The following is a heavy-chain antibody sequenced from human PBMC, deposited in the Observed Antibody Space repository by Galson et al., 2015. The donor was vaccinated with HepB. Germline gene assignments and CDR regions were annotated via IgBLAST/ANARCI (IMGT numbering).Heavy chain of an antibody. V-gene: IGHV3-23*01. CDR1: GFTFSSYA. CDR2: ISGSGGST. CDR3: ANLGTMVRGVTHSPLDY. D-gene: IGHD3-10*01. J-gene: IGHJ4*02. Sequence: SLRLSCAASGFTFSSYAMSWVRQAPGKGLEWVSAISGSGGSTYYADSVKGRFTISRDNSKNTLYLQMNSLRAEDTAVYYCANLGTMVRGVTHSPLDYWGQGTLVTVSS.